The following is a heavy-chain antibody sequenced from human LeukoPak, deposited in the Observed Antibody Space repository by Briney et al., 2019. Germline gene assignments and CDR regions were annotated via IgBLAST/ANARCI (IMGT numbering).Heavy chain of an antibody. Sequence: GGSLRLSCAASGFTFSSSTMNWVRQAPGKGLEWVSSISSSSNYIYYADSVKGRFTISRDNAKNSLYLQMNSLRAEDTAVYYCVRIPNSANFPNRFDPWGQGTLVTVSS. V-gene: IGHV3-21*01. J-gene: IGHJ5*02. CDR1: GFTFSSST. D-gene: IGHD4/OR15-4a*01. CDR3: VRIPNSANFPNRFDP. CDR2: ISSSSNYI.